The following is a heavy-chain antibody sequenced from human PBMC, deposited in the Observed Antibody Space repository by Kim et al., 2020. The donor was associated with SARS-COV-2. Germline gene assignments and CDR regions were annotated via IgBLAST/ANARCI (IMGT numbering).Heavy chain of an antibody. J-gene: IGHJ6*02. CDR2: LNHSGST. CDR3: ARGPTPSRYCSSTSCKPDYSYVGMEV. Sequence: SETLSLTCAVYGGSFSGYYWSWIRQPPGKGLEWIGELNHSGSTNYTPSLKSRVTISVDTSKNQFPLKLRSVTAADTAVYYCARGPTPSRYCSSTSCKPDYSYVGMEVWGQGTTVTDYS. V-gene: IGHV4-34*01. D-gene: IGHD2-2*01. CDR1: GGSFSGYY.